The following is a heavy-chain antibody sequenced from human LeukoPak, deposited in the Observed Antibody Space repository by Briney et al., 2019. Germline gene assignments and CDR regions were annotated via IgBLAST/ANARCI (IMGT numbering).Heavy chain of an antibody. V-gene: IGHV3-30*18. Sequence: GGSLRLSFVASGFTFSTYGMHWVRQAPGKGLEWVTLFSSDGYTTYNADSVKGRFTISRDNSQNTLYLQMNSLRAEDTAVHYCAKSGGSYFSTRDSWGQGTLVTVSS. D-gene: IGHD1-26*01. CDR3: AKSGGSYFSTRDS. J-gene: IGHJ4*02. CDR2: FSSDGYTT. CDR1: GFTFSTYG.